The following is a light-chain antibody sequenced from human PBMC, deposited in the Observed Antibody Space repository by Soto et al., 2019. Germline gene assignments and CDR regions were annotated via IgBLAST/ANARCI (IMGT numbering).Light chain of an antibody. Sequence: QSALTQPASVSGSPGQSITISCTGTSSDVGGYDFVSWYQHHPGKAPKLIIYDVNNRPSGLSNRFSGSKSGNTASLTISGLQNEDEADYDCCSYTSSHTRVFGTGTKVTVL. V-gene: IGLV2-14*01. CDR2: DVN. J-gene: IGLJ1*01. CDR1: SSDVGGYDF. CDR3: CSYTSSHTRV.